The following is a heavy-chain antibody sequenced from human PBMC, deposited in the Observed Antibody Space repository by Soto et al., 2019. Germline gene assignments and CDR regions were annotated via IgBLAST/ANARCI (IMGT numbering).Heavy chain of an antibody. CDR1: GGSISSSSYY. Sequence: PSETLSLTCTVSGGSISSSSYYWGWIRQPPGKGLEWIGSIYYSGSIYYNPSLKSRVTISVDTSKNQFSLKLSSVTAADTAVYYCARLRYYGSGSYFDYWGQGTLVTVSS. D-gene: IGHD3-10*01. V-gene: IGHV4-39*01. J-gene: IGHJ4*02. CDR3: ARLRYYGSGSYFDY. CDR2: IYYSGSI.